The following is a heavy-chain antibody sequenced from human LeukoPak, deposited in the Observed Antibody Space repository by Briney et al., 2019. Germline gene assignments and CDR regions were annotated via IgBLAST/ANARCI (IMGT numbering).Heavy chain of an antibody. Sequence: PGGSLRVSCAASGFTFSSYGMHWVRQAPGKGLEWVAVISYDGSNKYYADSVKGRFTISRDNSKNTLYLQMNSLRAEDTAVYYCAKEVEDTAMPNYYYYGMDVWGQGTTVTVSS. CDR3: AKEVEDTAMPNYYYYGMDV. CDR2: ISYDGSNK. J-gene: IGHJ6*02. CDR1: GFTFSSYG. V-gene: IGHV3-30*18. D-gene: IGHD5-18*01.